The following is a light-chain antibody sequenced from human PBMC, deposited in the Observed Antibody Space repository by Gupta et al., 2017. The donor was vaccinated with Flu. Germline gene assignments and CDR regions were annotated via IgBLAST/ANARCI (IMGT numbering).Light chain of an antibody. CDR3: QQADSFPLT. CDR1: QYISRW. CDR2: AAS. J-gene: IGKJ4*01. V-gene: IGKV1D-12*01. Sequence: IQMTQSPSSVSASVGDRVTITCRASQYISRWLVWYQQKPGNPPNLLIYAASTLQSGVPSRFSGSGSGTDFTLTISNLQPEDFATYFCQQADSFPLTFGGGTKVEVK.